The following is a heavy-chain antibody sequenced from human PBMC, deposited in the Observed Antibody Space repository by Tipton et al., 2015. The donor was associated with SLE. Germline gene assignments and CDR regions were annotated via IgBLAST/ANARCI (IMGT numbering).Heavy chain of an antibody. Sequence: TLSLTCAVYGGSFSGYYWSWICQPPGKGLEWIGEINHSGSTNYNPSLKSRVTISVDTSKNQFSLKLSSVTAADTAVYYCARVDYGDPNWFDPWGQGTLVTVSS. J-gene: IGHJ5*02. CDR1: GGSFSGYY. CDR2: INHSGST. CDR3: ARVDYGDPNWFDP. V-gene: IGHV4-34*01. D-gene: IGHD4-17*01.